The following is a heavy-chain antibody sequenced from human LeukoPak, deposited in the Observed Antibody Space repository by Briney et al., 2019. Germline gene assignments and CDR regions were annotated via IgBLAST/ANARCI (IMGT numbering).Heavy chain of an antibody. CDR1: GYTFTSYG. J-gene: IGHJ4*02. Sequence: ASVKVSCKASGYTFTSYGIIWVRQAPGQGLEWMGWITTYNGNTNYARKFQDRVTVTTDTSTSTAYMELRSLRSDDTAVYFCASGELAFCSTTTCYSSFDYWGQGTLVTVSS. CDR3: ASGELAFCSTTTCYSSFDY. CDR2: ITTYNGNT. D-gene: IGHD2-2*02. V-gene: IGHV1-18*01.